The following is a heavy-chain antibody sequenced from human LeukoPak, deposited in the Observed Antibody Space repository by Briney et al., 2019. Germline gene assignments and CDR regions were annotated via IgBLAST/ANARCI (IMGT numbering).Heavy chain of an antibody. Sequence: PSETLSLTCTVSGGSISSGSYYWSWTRQPAGKGLEWIGRIYTSGSTNYNPSLKSRVSISLDTSKNQFSLKLTSVTAADTAVYYCARGYCSGGSCYFEFWFDPWGQGTLVTVSS. CDR1: GGSISSGSYY. D-gene: IGHD2-15*01. CDR2: IYTSGST. V-gene: IGHV4-61*02. CDR3: ARGYCSGGSCYFEFWFDP. J-gene: IGHJ5*02.